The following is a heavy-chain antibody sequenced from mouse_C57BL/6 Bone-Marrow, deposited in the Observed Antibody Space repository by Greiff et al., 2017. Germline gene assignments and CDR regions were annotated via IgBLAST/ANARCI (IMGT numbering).Heavy chain of an antibody. CDR1: GYTFTSYW. Sequence: QVQLQQPGAELVKPGASVKLSCKASGYTFTSYWMHWVKPRPGQGLEWIGMIHPNSGSTNYNEKFKGKATLTVDKSSSTAYMQLSSLTSEDSAVYYCARRGYYGSSSAWFAYWGQGTLVTVSA. V-gene: IGHV1-64*01. CDR2: IHPNSGST. CDR3: ARRGYYGSSSAWFAY. J-gene: IGHJ3*01. D-gene: IGHD1-1*01.